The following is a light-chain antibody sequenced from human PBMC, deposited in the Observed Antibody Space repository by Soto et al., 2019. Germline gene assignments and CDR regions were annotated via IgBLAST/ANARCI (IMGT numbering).Light chain of an antibody. Sequence: DIQMTQSPSTLSASVGDGVTITCRASQNIGSWLAWYQQKPGEAPKLLISKTTNLQSGVPSRFSGSGPGTDFSLTISRLQPVDSATYFCQQYNDFQYSFGPGTKLDI. J-gene: IGKJ2*01. CDR2: KTT. V-gene: IGKV1-5*03. CDR1: QNIGSW. CDR3: QQYNDFQYS.